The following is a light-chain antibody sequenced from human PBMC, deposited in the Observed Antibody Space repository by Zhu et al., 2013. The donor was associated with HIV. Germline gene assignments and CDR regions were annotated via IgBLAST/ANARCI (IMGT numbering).Light chain of an antibody. Sequence: AIQLTQSPSSLSASVGDRVTITCRASQGISSALAWYQHKEGKAPKLLIYDASSLESGVPSRFSGSGSGTDFTLTISSLQPEDFATYYCQQFNSYLITFGQGTRLEIK. J-gene: IGKJ5*01. CDR2: DAS. V-gene: IGKV1-13*02. CDR3: QQFNSYLIT. CDR1: QGISSA.